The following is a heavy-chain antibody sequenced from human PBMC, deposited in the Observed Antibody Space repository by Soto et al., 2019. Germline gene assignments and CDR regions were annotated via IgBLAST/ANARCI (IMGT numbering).Heavy chain of an antibody. Sequence: QLQLQESGPGLVKPSETLSLTCTVSGGSISSSSYYWGWIRQPPGKGLEWIGSIYYSGSTYYNPXLTXXXPISVDTSKNXXSXKXXSVPAADTAVYYRATLPYCSGGSCYSGLGHWYFDLWGRGTLVTVSS. CDR3: ATLPYCSGGSCYSGLGHWYFDL. CDR1: GGSISSSSYY. J-gene: IGHJ2*01. CDR2: IYYSGST. D-gene: IGHD2-15*01. V-gene: IGHV4-39*01.